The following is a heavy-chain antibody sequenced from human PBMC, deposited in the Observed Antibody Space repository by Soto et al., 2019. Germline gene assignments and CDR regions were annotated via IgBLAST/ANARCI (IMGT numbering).Heavy chain of an antibody. V-gene: IGHV1-3*01. CDR2: INAGNGNT. CDR1: GDTFTSYA. CDR3: ARDGRYITMVRGDAFDI. Sequence: ASVKASCKASGDTFTSYAMHWVRQAPGQRLEWMGWINAGNGNTKYSQKLQGRVTMTTDTSTSTAYMELRSLRSDDTAVYYCARDGRYITMVRGDAFDIWGQGTMVTVSS. D-gene: IGHD3-10*01. J-gene: IGHJ3*02.